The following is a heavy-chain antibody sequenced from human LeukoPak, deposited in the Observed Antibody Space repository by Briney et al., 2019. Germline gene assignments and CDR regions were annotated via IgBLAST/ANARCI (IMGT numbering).Heavy chain of an antibody. J-gene: IGHJ4*02. Sequence: SETLSLTCTVSGGSISSGDYYWSWIRQPPGKGLEWIGYIYHSGSTYYNPSLKSRVTISVDRSKNQFSLNLNSVTAADTAVYYCARVRSGSSYFDYWGQGTLVTVSS. CDR2: IYHSGST. CDR1: GGSISSGDYY. CDR3: ARVRSGSSYFDY. D-gene: IGHD1-26*01. V-gene: IGHV4-30-2*01.